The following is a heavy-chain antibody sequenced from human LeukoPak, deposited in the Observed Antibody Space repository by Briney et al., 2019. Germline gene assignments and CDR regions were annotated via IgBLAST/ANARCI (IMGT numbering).Heavy chain of an antibody. V-gene: IGHV3-53*01. Sequence: AGSLRLSCAASGFTVSNNYMCWVRQAPGKGLEWVSVIYSGGSTLYADSVKGRFTISKDNSENTLYLEMNSLSADDTAMYYCARDPSSSQFLWGQGTLVTVSS. J-gene: IGHJ4*02. CDR3: ARDPSSSQFL. CDR1: GFTVSNNY. D-gene: IGHD6-13*01. CDR2: IYSGGST.